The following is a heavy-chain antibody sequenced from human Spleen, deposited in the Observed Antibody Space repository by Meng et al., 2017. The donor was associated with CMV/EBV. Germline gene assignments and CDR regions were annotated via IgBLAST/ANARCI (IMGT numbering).Heavy chain of an antibody. Sequence: SETLSLTCTVSGGSISSRSYYWGWIRQPPGKGLEWLGSIDYSGSTHQTPSLKSRVTISVDTSKNQFSLKLKSVTAADTAVYYCARVWEPVWYSSSWYGDYYYYGMDVWGQGTTVTVSS. CDR1: GGSISSRSYY. D-gene: IGHD6-13*01. V-gene: IGHV4-39*07. CDR3: ARVWEPVWYSSSWYGDYYYYGMDV. J-gene: IGHJ6*02. CDR2: IDYSGST.